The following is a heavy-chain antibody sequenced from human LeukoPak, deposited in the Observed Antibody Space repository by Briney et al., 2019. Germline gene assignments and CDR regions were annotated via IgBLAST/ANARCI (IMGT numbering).Heavy chain of an antibody. CDR2: IGGSGDST. J-gene: IGHJ4*02. V-gene: IGHV3-23*01. CDR1: GFTFSSYA. CDR3: AKSPGIAAVGRFGY. D-gene: IGHD6-13*01. Sequence: GGSLRLSCAASGFTFSSYAMSWVRQAPGKGLEWVSAIGGSGDSTYYADSVKGRFTISRDNSKNTLYLQMNSLRAEDTAVYYCAKSPGIAAVGRFGYWGQGTLVTVSS.